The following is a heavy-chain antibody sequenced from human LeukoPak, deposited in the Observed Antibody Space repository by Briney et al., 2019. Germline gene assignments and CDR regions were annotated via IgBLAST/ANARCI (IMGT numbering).Heavy chain of an antibody. Sequence: SETLSLTCAVYGGSFSDYYWSWIRQPPGKGLEWIGEINHSGRNNYNPSLKSRVTISVDTSKNQFSLKLSSVTAADTAVYYCASRIAVAVDYFDYWGQGTLVTVSS. J-gene: IGHJ4*02. CDR2: INHSGRN. V-gene: IGHV4-34*01. D-gene: IGHD6-19*01. CDR1: GGSFSDYY. CDR3: ASRIAVAVDYFDY.